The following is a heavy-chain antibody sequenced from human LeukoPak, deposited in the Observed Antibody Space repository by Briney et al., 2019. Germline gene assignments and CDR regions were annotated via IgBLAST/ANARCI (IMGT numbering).Heavy chain of an antibody. CDR1: GFTFSSYA. CDR2: ISGSGDST. V-gene: IGHV3-23*01. D-gene: IGHD5-12*01. CDR3: GIGGGYGAGAH. Sequence: GGSLRLSCAASGFTFSSYAMSWVRQAPGKGLEWVSGISGSGDSTYYADSVKGRFTISRDNSKNTFYLQMNSLRADDTAVYYGGIGGGYGAGAHWGRGPLVPFS. J-gene: IGHJ4*02.